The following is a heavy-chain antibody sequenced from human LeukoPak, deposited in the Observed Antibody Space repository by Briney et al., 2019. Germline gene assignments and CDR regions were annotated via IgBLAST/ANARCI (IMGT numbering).Heavy chain of an antibody. CDR1: GGSISRGGYY. CDR3: AGVVTPMTFGY. V-gene: IGHV4-30-2*01. Sequence: SQTLSLTCTISGGSISRGGYYWSWIRQPPGKGLEWIGYIYHSGSTYYNPSLKSRVTISVDRSKNQFSLKLSSVTAADTAVYYCAGVVTPMTFGYWGQGTLVTVSS. J-gene: IGHJ4*02. CDR2: IYHSGST. D-gene: IGHD2-21*02.